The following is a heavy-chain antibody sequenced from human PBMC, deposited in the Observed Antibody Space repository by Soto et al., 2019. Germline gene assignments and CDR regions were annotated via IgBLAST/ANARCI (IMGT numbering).Heavy chain of an antibody. V-gene: IGHV4-4*02. J-gene: IGHJ4*02. Sequence: SETLSLTCADPGGSFTSNNWWTWVRQPPGQGLEWIGEIYRTGSTNYNPSLKSRVTISLDKSENQFSLKVTSLTAADTAVYYCASRDPGTSVDYWGQGTLVTVSS. CDR1: GGSFTSNNW. CDR3: ASRDPGTSVDY. CDR2: IYRTGST. D-gene: IGHD1-7*01.